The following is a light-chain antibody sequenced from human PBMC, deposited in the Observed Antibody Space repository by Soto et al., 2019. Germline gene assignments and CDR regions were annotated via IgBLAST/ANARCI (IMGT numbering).Light chain of an antibody. V-gene: IGKV2-28*01. CDR3: MQALQTPRT. CDR1: QSLLHSNGYNY. CDR2: LGS. J-gene: IGKJ2*01. Sequence: DIVMTQSPLSLPVTSGEPASISCRSSQSLLHSNGYNYLDWYLQKPGQSPQLLIYLGSNRASGVPDRFSGSGSGTDFSLKISRLEAEDVGVYYCMQALQTPRTFGQGTKVEIK.